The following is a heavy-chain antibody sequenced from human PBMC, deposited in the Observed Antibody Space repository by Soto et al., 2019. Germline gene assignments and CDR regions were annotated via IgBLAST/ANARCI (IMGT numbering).Heavy chain of an antibody. Sequence: SSETLSLTCAVSGVSIKTYYWSWIRKPAGKGLEWIGRIYTTGSANHNPSLKSRVTMSVDTSKNQVSLKLTSVTAADAGVYYCARDDYYDSNNWFDPWGQGILVNVSS. CDR1: GVSIKTYY. V-gene: IGHV4-4*07. D-gene: IGHD3-9*01. CDR3: ARDDYYDSNNWFDP. CDR2: IYTTGSA. J-gene: IGHJ5*02.